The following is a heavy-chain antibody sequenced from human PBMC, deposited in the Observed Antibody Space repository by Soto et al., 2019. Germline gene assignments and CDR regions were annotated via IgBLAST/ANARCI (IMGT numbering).Heavy chain of an antibody. V-gene: IGHV5-51*01. CDR2: IYPGDSDT. Sequence: GESLKISCKGSGYSFTDYWIGWVRQMPGKGLEWMGIIYPGDSDTRYSPSFQGQVTISADKSISTAYLQWSSLKASDTAMYYCARGGIVGSTRNYFAYWGQGTLDTVSS. D-gene: IGHD1-26*01. CDR3: ARGGIVGSTRNYFAY. J-gene: IGHJ4*02. CDR1: GYSFTDYW.